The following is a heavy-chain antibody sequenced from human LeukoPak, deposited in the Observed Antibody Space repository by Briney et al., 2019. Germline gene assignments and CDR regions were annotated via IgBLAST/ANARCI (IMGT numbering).Heavy chain of an antibody. Sequence: SVKVSCKASGYTFTSYAITWVRQAPGQGLEWMGGIIPIFGKAKYAQKVQGRVTMSTDESTSTAYMELSSLRSEDTAVYYCAREGGITVFGVAQPGGAFDIWGQGTMVTVSS. J-gene: IGHJ3*02. CDR2: IIPIFGKA. CDR3: AREGGITVFGVAQPGGAFDI. D-gene: IGHD3-3*01. V-gene: IGHV1-69*05. CDR1: GYTFTSYA.